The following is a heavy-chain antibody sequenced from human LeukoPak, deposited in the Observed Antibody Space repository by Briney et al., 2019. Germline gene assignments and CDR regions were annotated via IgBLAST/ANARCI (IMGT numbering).Heavy chain of an antibody. CDR3: ARNGRDAGTHVDY. Sequence: PSETLSLTCAVYGGSFSGYYWSWIRQPPGKGLEWIGEINHNGVTNYNPSLESRVTISEDSSKNQFSLKLTSVTAADTAVYYCARNGRDAGTHVDYWGQGTLVTVSS. CDR1: GGSFSGYY. J-gene: IGHJ4*02. CDR2: INHNGVT. V-gene: IGHV4-34*01. D-gene: IGHD3-10*01.